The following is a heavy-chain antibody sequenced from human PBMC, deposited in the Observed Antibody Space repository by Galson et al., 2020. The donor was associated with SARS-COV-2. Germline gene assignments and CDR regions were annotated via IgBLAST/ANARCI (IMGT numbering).Heavy chain of an antibody. V-gene: IGHV4-59*12. CDR1: TDSISNYL. CDR2: IPYSGRS. CDR3: ARVAGMMSSGKYFDL. D-gene: IGHD1-26*01. J-gene: IGHJ2*01. Sequence: SETLSLTCTVSTDSISNYLLPWIRQPPGKGLEWIGDIPYSGRSNYNPSPKSRLNMSLDTSMKHFSLKLRSVTVAGTAAFYCARVAGMMSSGKYFDLWGRGTLVAVSS.